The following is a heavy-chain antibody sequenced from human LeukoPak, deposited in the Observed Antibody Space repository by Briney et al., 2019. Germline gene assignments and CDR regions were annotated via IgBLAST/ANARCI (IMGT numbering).Heavy chain of an antibody. CDR2: IRYEGSNK. Sequence: GGSLRLSCAASGFTFNSHDMHWVRQAPGKGLEWVAFIRYEGSNKYYADSVEGRFPISRDNSKNTLYLQMNSLRAEDTAMYYCAKAERGAFDIWGQGTMVIVSS. CDR1: GFTFNSHD. D-gene: IGHD1-1*01. CDR3: AKAERGAFDI. V-gene: IGHV3-30*02. J-gene: IGHJ3*02.